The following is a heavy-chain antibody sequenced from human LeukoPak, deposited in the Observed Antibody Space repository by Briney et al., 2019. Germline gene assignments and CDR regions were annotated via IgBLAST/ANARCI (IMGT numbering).Heavy chain of an antibody. V-gene: IGHV4-34*01. D-gene: IGHD6-6*01. J-gene: IGHJ4*02. Sequence: SETLSLTCAVYGGSFSGYYWSWTRQPPGKGLEWIGEINHSGSTNYNPSLKSRVTISVDTSKNQFSLKLSSVTAADTAVYYCASVYSSPDYWGQGTLVTVSS. CDR3: ASVYSSPDY. CDR1: GGSFSGYY. CDR2: INHSGST.